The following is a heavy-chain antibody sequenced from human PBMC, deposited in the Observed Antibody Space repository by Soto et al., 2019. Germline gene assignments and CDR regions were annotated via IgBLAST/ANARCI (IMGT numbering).Heavy chain of an antibody. D-gene: IGHD1-26*01. CDR1: GFTFSSYS. V-gene: IGHV3-48*02. Sequence: GGSLRLSCAASGFTFSSYSMNWVRQAPGKGLEWVSFINSGGSTVYYADSVKGRFTISRDNAKNSLYLQMNSLRDEDTAVYYCARDHSGSHYGAVYFDFWGRGTVVTVSS. J-gene: IGHJ4*02. CDR3: ARDHSGSHYGAVYFDF. CDR2: INSGGSTV.